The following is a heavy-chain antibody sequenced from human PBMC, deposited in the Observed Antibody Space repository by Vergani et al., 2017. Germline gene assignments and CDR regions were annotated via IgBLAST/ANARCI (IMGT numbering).Heavy chain of an antibody. CDR2: IDPSDSYT. Sequence: EVQLVPSGAEMKKPGASLRISCKGSGYSFTSYWISWVRQIPGKGLEWMGRIDPSDSYTNYRQSFQGHVTISADKSISTAYLRWSSLKASDTAMYYCARHDWVVAAAIVAKGYYYYMDVWGKGTTVTVSS. V-gene: IGHV5-10-1*03. CDR3: ARHDWVVAAAIVAKGYYYYMDV. D-gene: IGHD2-2*01. CDR1: GYSFTSYW. J-gene: IGHJ6*03.